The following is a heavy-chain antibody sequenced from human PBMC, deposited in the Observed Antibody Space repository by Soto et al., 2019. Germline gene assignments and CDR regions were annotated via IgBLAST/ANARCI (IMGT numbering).Heavy chain of an antibody. CDR3: AKAPVGYCSGGSCYPWFDP. CDR2: ISGSGGST. J-gene: IGHJ5*02. D-gene: IGHD2-15*01. V-gene: IGHV3-23*01. Sequence: GGSLRLSCAASGFTFSSYAMSWVRQAPGKGLEWVSAISGSGGSTYYADSVKGRFTISRDNSKNTLYLQMNSLRAEDTAVYYCAKAPVGYCSGGSCYPWFDPWGQGTLVTVSS. CDR1: GFTFSSYA.